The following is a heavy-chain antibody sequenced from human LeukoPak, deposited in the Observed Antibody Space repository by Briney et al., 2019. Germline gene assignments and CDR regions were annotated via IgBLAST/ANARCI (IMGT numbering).Heavy chain of an antibody. CDR1: GGSISSYY. D-gene: IGHD4-17*01. V-gene: IGHV4-59*01. CDR2: IYYSGST. CDR3: AREPYGDYFDY. J-gene: IGHJ4*02. Sequence: SETLSPTCTVSGGSISSYYWSWIRQPPGKGLEWIGYIYYSGSTNYNPSLKSRVTISVDTSKNQFSLRLSSVTAADTAVYYCAREPYGDYFDYWGQGTLVTVSS.